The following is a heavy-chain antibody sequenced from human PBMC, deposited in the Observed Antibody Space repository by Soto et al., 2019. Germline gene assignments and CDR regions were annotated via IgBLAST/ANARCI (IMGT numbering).Heavy chain of an antibody. CDR3: TTDDPINRS. CDR2: IKSKTNGGTT. Sequence: GGSLRLSCAASGFTFSNAWMSWVRQAPGKGLEWVGRIKSKTNGGTTDYAAPVKGRFTISRDDSKNTLYLQLNSLRTEDTAVYYCTTDDPINRSWGQGXLVTVSS. CDR1: GFTFSNAW. V-gene: IGHV3-15*01. J-gene: IGHJ5*02.